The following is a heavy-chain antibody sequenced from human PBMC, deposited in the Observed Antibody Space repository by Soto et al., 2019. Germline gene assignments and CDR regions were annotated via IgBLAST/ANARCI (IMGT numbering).Heavy chain of an antibody. CDR2: TWYEGSNK. V-gene: IGHV3-33*01. J-gene: IGHJ4*02. D-gene: IGHD5-18*01. CDR3: ATVSGSYGSVV. Sequence: PGGSLRLSCAASGFTFSSYGMHWVRQAPGKGLEWVAATWYEGSNKYYADSVKGRFTISRDKSKNTVYLQMNSLRAEDTAVYYCATVSGSYGSVVWGQGTLVTVSS. CDR1: GFTFSSYG.